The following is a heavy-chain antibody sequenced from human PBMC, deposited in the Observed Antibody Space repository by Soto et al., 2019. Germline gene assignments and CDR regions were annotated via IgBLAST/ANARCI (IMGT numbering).Heavy chain of an antibody. CDR3: ARGRAYDYIWGSYPADDY. Sequence: QVQLVQSGAEVKKPGASVKVSCKASGYTFTSYGISWVRQAPGQGLEWMGWISAYNGNTNYAQKLQGRVTMTTDTATSTAYMELRSLRSDDTAVYYCARGRAYDYIWGSYPADDYWGQGTLVTVSS. CDR2: ISAYNGNT. V-gene: IGHV1-18*01. J-gene: IGHJ4*02. D-gene: IGHD3-16*02. CDR1: GYTFTSYG.